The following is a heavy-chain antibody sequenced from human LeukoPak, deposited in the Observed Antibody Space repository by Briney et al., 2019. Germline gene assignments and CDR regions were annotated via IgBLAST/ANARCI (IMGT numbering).Heavy chain of an antibody. CDR3: AKGYYGSGSYGWFDP. CDR2: ISSSGSTI. J-gene: IGHJ5*02. V-gene: IGHV3-48*03. D-gene: IGHD3-10*01. CDR1: GFIFSSYE. Sequence: PGGSLRLSCAASGFIFSSYEMNWVRQAPGKGPEWVSYISSSGSTIYSADSVKGRFTISRDNAKNSLFLQMNSLRAEDTAVYYCAKGYYGSGSYGWFDPWGQGTLVTVSS.